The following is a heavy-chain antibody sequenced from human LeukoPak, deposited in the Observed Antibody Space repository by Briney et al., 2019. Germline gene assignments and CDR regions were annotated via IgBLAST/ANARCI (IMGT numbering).Heavy chain of an antibody. Sequence: GGSLRLSCAASGFTFSDYYMTWIRQAPGKGLEWVSYISPSGITTYYPDSVKGRFTISRDNAKNSLSLQINSLRVEDTAVYYCARAYTGSFSGTLEYWGRGTLVTVSS. V-gene: IGHV3-11*04. CDR1: GFTFSDYY. D-gene: IGHD1-26*01. CDR3: ARAYTGSFSGTLEY. J-gene: IGHJ4*02. CDR2: ISPSGITT.